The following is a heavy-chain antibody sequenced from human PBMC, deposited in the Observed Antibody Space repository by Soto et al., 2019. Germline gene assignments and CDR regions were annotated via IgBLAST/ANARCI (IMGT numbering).Heavy chain of an antibody. CDR3: ARARTWIQLWPTFDY. V-gene: IGHV4-34*01. D-gene: IGHD5-18*01. CDR2: INHSGST. J-gene: IGHJ4*02. Sequence: SETLSLTCAAYGGSFSGYYWSWIRQPPGKGLEWIGEINHSGSTNYNPSLKSRVTISVDTSKNQFSLKLSSVTAADTAVYYCARARTWIQLWPTFDYWGQGTLVTVSS. CDR1: GGSFSGYY.